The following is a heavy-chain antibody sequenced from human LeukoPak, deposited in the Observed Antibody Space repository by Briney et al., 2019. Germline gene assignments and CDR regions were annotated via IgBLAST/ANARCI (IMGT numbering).Heavy chain of an antibody. D-gene: IGHD2-2*01. CDR2: ISGSGGST. V-gene: IGHV3-23*01. CDR3: AKGLSTSYYSDFEY. J-gene: IGHJ4*02. Sequence: PGGSLRLSWVASGLTFSTCAMSWVRQAPGKGLEWFAGISGSGGSTYYADSVKGRFTISKDTSKNTLYLQMKSLRADATAVYFCAKGLSTSYYSDFEYWGQGTLVTVSS. CDR1: GLTFSTCA.